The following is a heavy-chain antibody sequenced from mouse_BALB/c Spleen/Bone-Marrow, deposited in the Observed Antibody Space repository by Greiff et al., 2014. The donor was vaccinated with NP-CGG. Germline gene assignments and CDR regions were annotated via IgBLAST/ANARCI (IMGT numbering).Heavy chain of an antibody. J-gene: IGHJ2*01. CDR1: GYTFTSYW. D-gene: IGHD3-2*01. CDR2: IFPGTGTT. CDR3: ASRDSSGYVPDY. V-gene: IGHV1S132*01. Sequence: VQLQQSGAELVKPGASVKLSCKTSGYTFTSYWIQWVKQRPGQGLGWIGEIFPGTGTTYYNEKFKGKATLTIDTSSSTAYMQLSSLTSEDSAVYFCASRDSSGYVPDYWGQGTTLTVS.